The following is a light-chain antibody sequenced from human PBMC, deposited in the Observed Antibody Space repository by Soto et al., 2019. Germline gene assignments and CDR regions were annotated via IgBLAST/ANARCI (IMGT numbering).Light chain of an antibody. V-gene: IGKV3-15*01. J-gene: IGKJ1*01. CDR2: GAS. Sequence: MTQSPSTLSASVGDRVTITCRASQSISGRLAWYQQKPGQAPRLLIYGASTRATGISARFSGSGSGTEFTPTISSLQSEDFGVYYCQQYNNWWTFGQGTKVDIK. CDR1: QSISGR. CDR3: QQYNNWWT.